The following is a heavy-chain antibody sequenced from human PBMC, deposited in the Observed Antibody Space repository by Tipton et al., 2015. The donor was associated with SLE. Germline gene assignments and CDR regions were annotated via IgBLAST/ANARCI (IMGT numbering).Heavy chain of an antibody. Sequence: LRLSCAASGFTFSSYGMHWVRQAPGKGLEWIGSIYHSGSTYYNPSLKSRVTISVDTSKNQFSLKLSSVTAADTAVYYCARPMDYAGYFQHWGQGTLVTVSS. D-gene: IGHD4-17*01. CDR3: ARPMDYAGYFQH. CDR2: IYHSGST. V-gene: IGHV4-38-2*01. CDR1: GFTFSSYG. J-gene: IGHJ1*01.